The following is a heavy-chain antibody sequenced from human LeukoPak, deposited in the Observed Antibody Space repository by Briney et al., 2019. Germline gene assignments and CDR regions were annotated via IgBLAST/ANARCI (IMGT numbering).Heavy chain of an antibody. Sequence: ASETLSLTCTVSGGSISSGDYYWSWIRQPPGKGLEWIGYIYYSGSTYYNPSLKSRVTISVDTSKNQFSLKLSSVTAADTAVYYCARYERGYDYYFDYWGQGTLVTVSP. CDR3: ARYERGYDYYFDY. V-gene: IGHV4-30-4*08. CDR1: GGSISSGDYY. J-gene: IGHJ4*02. D-gene: IGHD5-12*01. CDR2: IYYSGST.